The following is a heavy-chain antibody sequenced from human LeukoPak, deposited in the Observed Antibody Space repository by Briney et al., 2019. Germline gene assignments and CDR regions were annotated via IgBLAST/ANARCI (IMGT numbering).Heavy chain of an antibody. D-gene: IGHD6-6*01. J-gene: IGHJ4*02. CDR3: ARDRGSSANDY. Sequence: GGSLRLSCAASGFTFSSYWMGWVRQAPGKGLEWVANIKQDGSEKYYVDSVKGRFTISRDNAKNSLYLQMNSLRAEDTAVYYCARDRGSSANDYWGQGTLVTVSS. CDR2: IKQDGSEK. V-gene: IGHV3-7*01. CDR1: GFTFSSYW.